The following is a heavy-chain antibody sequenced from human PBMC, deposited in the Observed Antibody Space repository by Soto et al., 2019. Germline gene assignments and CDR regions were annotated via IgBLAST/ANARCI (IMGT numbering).Heavy chain of an antibody. D-gene: IGHD4-4*01. CDR3: ARLGDYSNYYYYYYYMDV. CDR1: GGSISSSSYY. V-gene: IGHV4-39*01. J-gene: IGHJ6*03. Sequence: QLQLQESGPGLVKPSETLSLTCTVSGGSISSSSYYWGWIRQPPGKGLEWIGSIYYSGSTYYNPSLKSRVTTSVDTSKNQFSLKLSSVTAADTAVYYCARLGDYSNYYYYYYYMDVWGKGTTVTVSS. CDR2: IYYSGST.